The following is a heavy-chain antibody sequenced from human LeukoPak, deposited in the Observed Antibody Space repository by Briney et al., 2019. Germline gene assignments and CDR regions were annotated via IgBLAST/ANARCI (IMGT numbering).Heavy chain of an antibody. D-gene: IGHD6-13*01. CDR2: ISHDGRNK. CDR1: GFAFGSYD. Sequence: GRSLRLSCAASGFAFGSYDMHWVRQPPGKGLEWVAVISHDGRNKNYGDSVKGRFTISRDNSKKTLYLQMNNLSGDDTAVYYCAKRASIWNYFDYWGQGTLVTVSA. CDR3: AKRASIWNYFDY. V-gene: IGHV3-30*18. J-gene: IGHJ4*02.